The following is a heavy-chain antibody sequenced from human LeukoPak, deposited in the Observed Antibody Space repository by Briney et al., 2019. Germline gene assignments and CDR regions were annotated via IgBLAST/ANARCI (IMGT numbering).Heavy chain of an antibody. CDR1: GFTFSGSA. Sequence: PGGSLRLSCAASGFTFSGSAMHWVRQASGKGLEWVGRIRSRPNNYATEYGASVKGRFIISRDDSKNTAYLQMNSLKIEDTAVYFCTRIEARDGYNLAYWGQGTLVTVSS. CDR2: IRSRPNNYAT. J-gene: IGHJ4*02. V-gene: IGHV3-73*01. D-gene: IGHD5-24*01. CDR3: TRIEARDGYNLAY.